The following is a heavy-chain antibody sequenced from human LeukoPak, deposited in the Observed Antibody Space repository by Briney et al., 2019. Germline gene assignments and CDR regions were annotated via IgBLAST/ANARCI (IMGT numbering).Heavy chain of an antibody. D-gene: IGHD6-25*01. Sequence: GGSLRLSCAASGFTFSSYWMSWVRQAPGKGLEWVANIKQDGNEKYYVDSVKGRFTISRDNAKNSLYLQMNSLRADDTAVYYCARDGLASSGCPDYWGQGALVTVSS. CDR3: ARDGLASSGCPDY. CDR1: GFTFSSYW. J-gene: IGHJ4*02. CDR2: IKQDGNEK. V-gene: IGHV3-7*01.